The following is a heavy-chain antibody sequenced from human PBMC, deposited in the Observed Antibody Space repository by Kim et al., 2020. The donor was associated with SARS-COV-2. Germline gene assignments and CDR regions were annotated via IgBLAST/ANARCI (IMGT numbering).Heavy chain of an antibody. D-gene: IGHD3-22*01. CDR3: ARDGGPLNYYDDAYFDY. Sequence: VKGRLTISRDNSKTTLYLQMNSRRAEDTAVYYCARDGGPLNYYDDAYFDYWGQGTLVTVSS. J-gene: IGHJ4*02. V-gene: IGHV3-30*07.